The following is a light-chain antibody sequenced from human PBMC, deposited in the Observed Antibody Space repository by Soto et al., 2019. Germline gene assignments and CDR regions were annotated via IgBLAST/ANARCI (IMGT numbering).Light chain of an antibody. CDR2: KAS. Sequence: DIQMTQSPSTLSASVGDRVTITCRASQSVSSWLAWYQHKAGKAPKLLIYKASSLDSGVPSRFSGSGSGTEFSLTISTLQPEDFASYYCLQYNSHSWTFGQETKVEMK. V-gene: IGKV1-5*03. CDR3: LQYNSHSWT. CDR1: QSVSSW. J-gene: IGKJ1*01.